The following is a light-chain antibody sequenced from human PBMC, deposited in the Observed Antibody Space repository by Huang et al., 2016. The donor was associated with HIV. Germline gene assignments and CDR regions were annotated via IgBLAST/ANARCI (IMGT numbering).Light chain of an antibody. CDR2: KAS. J-gene: IGKJ1*01. CDR1: QSISSW. CDR3: LQYNNSSRA. Sequence: DIQMTQSPSTLSASVGDRVTITCRASQSISSWLAWYQQKPGKAPKVLIYKASNLESGVPSRFSGSGSGTEFTLTISSLQPDDFATYYCLQYNNSSRASGQGTKVEVK. V-gene: IGKV1-5*03.